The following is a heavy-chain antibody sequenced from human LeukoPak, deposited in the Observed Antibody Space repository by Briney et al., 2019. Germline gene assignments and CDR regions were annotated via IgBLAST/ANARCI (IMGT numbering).Heavy chain of an antibody. CDR1: GYTFTSYG. CDR2: ISAYNGNT. CDR3: ARDARYCSSTSCYDHYYYGMDV. Sequence: GASVKVSCKASGYTFTSYGISWVRQAPGQGLEWMGWISAYNGNTNYAQKLQGRVTMTTDTSTSTAYMELRSLRSDDTAVYYCARDARYCSSTSCYDHYYYGMDVWGQGTTVTVSS. V-gene: IGHV1-18*01. J-gene: IGHJ6*02. D-gene: IGHD2-2*01.